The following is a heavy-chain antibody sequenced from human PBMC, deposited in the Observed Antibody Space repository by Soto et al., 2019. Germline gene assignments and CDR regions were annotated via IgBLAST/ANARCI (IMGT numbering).Heavy chain of an antibody. CDR3: TKVSPQWLVHDY. J-gene: IGHJ4*02. CDR2: IHFGGNT. V-gene: IGHV3-53*01. D-gene: IGHD6-19*01. Sequence: GESLKISCAASGFTVSGDYVSWVRQAPGKGLECVSVIHFGGNTYYADSVKGRFTVSRDNSKNTLYLQMNSLRVVDTAIYFCTKVSPQWLVHDYWGQGTLVTVSS. CDR1: GFTVSGDY.